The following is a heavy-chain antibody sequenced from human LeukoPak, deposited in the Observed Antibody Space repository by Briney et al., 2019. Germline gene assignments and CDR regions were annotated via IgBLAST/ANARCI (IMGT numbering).Heavy chain of an antibody. Sequence: GSLRLSCAASGFTFSSYGMHWVRQAPGKGLEWVAVIWYGGSNKYYADSVKGRFTISRDNSKNTLYLQMNSLRAEDTAVYYCAKESVPYDSSGYNIGYWGQGTLVTVSS. V-gene: IGHV3-30*02. CDR3: AKESVPYDSSGYNIGY. CDR1: GFTFSSYG. CDR2: IWYGGSNK. D-gene: IGHD3-22*01. J-gene: IGHJ4*02.